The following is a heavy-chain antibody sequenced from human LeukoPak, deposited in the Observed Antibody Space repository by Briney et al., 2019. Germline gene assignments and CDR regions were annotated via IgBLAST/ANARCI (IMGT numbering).Heavy chain of an antibody. V-gene: IGHV4-61*02. D-gene: IGHD6-19*01. J-gene: IGHJ3*02. CDR3: ARGAVTGTRFNAFDI. CDR1: GGSISSGSYF. CDR2: VYTSGST. Sequence: PSETLSLTCTVSGGSISSGSYFWSWIRQPAGKGLVWIGRVYTSGSTNYNPSLKSRVTISLDTSKNQFSLQLNSVTPEDTAVYYCARGAVTGTRFNAFDIWGQGTMVTVSS.